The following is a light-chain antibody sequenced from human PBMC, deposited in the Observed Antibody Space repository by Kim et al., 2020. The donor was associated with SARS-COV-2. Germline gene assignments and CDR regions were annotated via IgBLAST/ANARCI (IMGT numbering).Light chain of an antibody. Sequence: SVAISCPESSSDVSGYNNVSWYQQHPGEAPKLQIYVASKRPSGVPDRFSGSKSGNTASLTISGLQAEDEADYYCGSYAGSFTSVVLGGGTQLTVL. CDR3: GSYAGSFTSVV. CDR1: SSDVSGYNN. V-gene: IGLV2-11*01. J-gene: IGLJ2*01. CDR2: VAS.